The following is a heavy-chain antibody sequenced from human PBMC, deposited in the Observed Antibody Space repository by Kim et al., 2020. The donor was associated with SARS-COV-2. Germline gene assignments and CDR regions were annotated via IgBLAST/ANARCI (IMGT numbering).Heavy chain of an antibody. CDR2: INRSRGT. CDR1: GGSLSGSS. Sequence: SETLSLTCAVYGGSLSGSSWNWIRQSPGTGLEWIGEINRSRGTNYSPSLNSRVTMSMDTSTNQFSLRLSLVTAADTAADYCSWG. CDR3: S. J-gene: IGHJ5*01. V-gene: IGHV4-34*01.